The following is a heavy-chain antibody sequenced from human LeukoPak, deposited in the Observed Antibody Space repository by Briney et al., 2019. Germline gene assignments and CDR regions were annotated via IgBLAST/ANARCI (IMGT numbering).Heavy chain of an antibody. CDR2: IYYSGST. CDR3: ARQGAVAGTFDY. CDR1: GGSISSHY. Sequence: SETLSLTCTVSGGSISSHYWSWIRQPPGKGLEWIGYIYYSGSTNYNPSLKSRVTISVDTSKNQFSLNLTSVSAADTAVYYCARQGAVAGTFDYWGQGTLVTVSS. J-gene: IGHJ4*02. V-gene: IGHV4-59*08. D-gene: IGHD6-19*01.